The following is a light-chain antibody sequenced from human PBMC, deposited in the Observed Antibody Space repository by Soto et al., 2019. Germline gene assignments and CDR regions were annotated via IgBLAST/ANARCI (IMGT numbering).Light chain of an antibody. J-gene: IGKJ1*01. CDR3: HLDFAYSWA. V-gene: IGKV1-6*01. CDR1: QGISSA. Sequence: AIQLTQSPSSLSASVGDRVTITCRASQGISSALGWYQQKPGKVPKLLIYAASTLQSGVPSRFSGSGFGTDFTLTINSLQPEDFATYYCHLDFAYSWAFGQGTKVEVK. CDR2: AAS.